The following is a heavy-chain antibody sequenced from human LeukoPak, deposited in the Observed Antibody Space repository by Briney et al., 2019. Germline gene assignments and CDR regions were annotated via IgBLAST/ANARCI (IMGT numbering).Heavy chain of an antibody. D-gene: IGHD4-17*01. Sequence: SQTLSLTCTVSGGSISSGAYYWGWIRQPPGKGLEWIGSIYYSGSTYYNPSLKSRVTISVDTSKNQFSLKLSSVTAADTAVYYCARLRQWGYGDYVSPNYYYYGMDVWGQGTTVTVSS. CDR1: GGSISSGAYY. J-gene: IGHJ6*02. V-gene: IGHV4-39*07. CDR2: IYYSGST. CDR3: ARLRQWGYGDYVSPNYYYYGMDV.